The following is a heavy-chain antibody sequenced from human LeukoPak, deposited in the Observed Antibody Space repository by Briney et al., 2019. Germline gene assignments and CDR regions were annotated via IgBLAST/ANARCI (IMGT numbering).Heavy chain of an antibody. CDR1: GFTFSSYA. V-gene: IGHV3-23*01. CDR3: ASGPVDYGDYWYFDL. J-gene: IGHJ2*01. D-gene: IGHD4-17*01. CDR2: ISGGGGST. Sequence: GGSLRLSCAASGFTFSSYAMSWVRQAPGKGLEWVSLISGGGGSTYYADSVKGRFTISRDNSKSTLYLQMNSLRAEDTAVYYCASGPVDYGDYWYFDLWGRGTLVTVSS.